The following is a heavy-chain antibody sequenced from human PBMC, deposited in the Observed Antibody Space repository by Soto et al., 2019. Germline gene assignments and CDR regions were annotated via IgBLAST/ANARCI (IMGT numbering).Heavy chain of an antibody. CDR3: ARPTDFYYYAMDV. CDR2: ISAYNGNT. Sequence: ASVKVSCKASGYTFTNYGISWVRQAPGQGQERIGWISAYNGNTNYAQNLQDRVTMTRDTSTSTAYMELRSLRSDDTAVYYCARPTDFYYYAMDVWGQGTTVTVSS. CDR1: GYTFTNYG. V-gene: IGHV1-18*01. J-gene: IGHJ6*02.